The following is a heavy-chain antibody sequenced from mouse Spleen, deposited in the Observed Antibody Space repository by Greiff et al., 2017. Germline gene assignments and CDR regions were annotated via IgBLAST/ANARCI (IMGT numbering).Heavy chain of an antibody. CDR3: ARSGELTGTAWFAY. D-gene: IGHD4-1*01. J-gene: IGHJ3*01. Sequence: EVKLVESGGGLVKPGGSLKLSCAASGFTFSSFGMHWVRQAPEKGLEWVAYISSGSSTIYYADTVKGRFTISRDNPKNTLFLQMTSLRSEDTAMYYCARSGELTGTAWFAYWGQGTLVTVSA. CDR2: ISSGSSTI. CDR1: GFTFSSFG. V-gene: IGHV5-17*02.